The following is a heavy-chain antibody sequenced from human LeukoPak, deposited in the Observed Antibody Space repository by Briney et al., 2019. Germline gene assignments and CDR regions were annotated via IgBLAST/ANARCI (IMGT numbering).Heavy chain of an antibody. V-gene: IGHV7-4-1*02. J-gene: IGHJ5*02. CDR2: INTNTGNP. CDR1: GYTFTYFG. D-gene: IGHD6-13*01. Sequence: ASVKVSCKASGYTFTYFGLNWVRQAPGQGLECLGGINTNTGNPTYAQGLTGRFVFSLDTSVSTAHLQISSLKAEDTAVYYCARDWGSWTPNWFDPWGQGTLVTVSS. CDR3: ARDWGSWTPNWFDP.